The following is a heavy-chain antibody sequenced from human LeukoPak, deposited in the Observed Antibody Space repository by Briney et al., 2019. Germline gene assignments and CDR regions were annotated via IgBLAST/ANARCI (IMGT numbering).Heavy chain of an antibody. CDR3: ARDGRGCSSTSCYGSNYYYYYGMDV. J-gene: IGHJ6*02. V-gene: IGHV3-21*01. CDR1: GFTFSSYS. D-gene: IGHD2-2*01. CDR2: ISSSSSYI. Sequence: GGSLRLSCAASGFTFSSYSMNWVRQAPGKGLEWVSSISSSSSYIYYADSVKGRFTTSRDNAKNSLYLQMNSLRAEDTAVYYCARDGRGCSSTSCYGSNYYYYYGMDVWGQGTTVTVSS.